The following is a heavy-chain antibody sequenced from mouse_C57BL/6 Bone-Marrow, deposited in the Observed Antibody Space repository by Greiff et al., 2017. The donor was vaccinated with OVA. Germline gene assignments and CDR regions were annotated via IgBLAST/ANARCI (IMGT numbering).Heavy chain of an antibody. CDR2: ISDGGSYT. J-gene: IGHJ3*01. D-gene: IGHD1-1*01. CDR1: GFTFSSYA. V-gene: IGHV5-4*01. CDR3: ARDSSITTVVAPVAY. Sequence: EVKLMESGGGLVKPGGSLKLSCAASGFTFSSYAMSWVRQTPEKRLEWVATISDGGSYTYYPDNVKGRFTISRDNAKNNLYLQMSHLKSEDTAMYYCARDSSITTVVAPVAYWGQGTLVTVSA.